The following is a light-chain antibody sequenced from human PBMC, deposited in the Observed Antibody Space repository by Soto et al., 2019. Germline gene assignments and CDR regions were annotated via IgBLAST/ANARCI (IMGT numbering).Light chain of an antibody. V-gene: IGKV1-39*01. CDR3: QQSYSIPLT. CDR1: ENIFSY. Sequence: DIQMTQSPSSLTASVGDRVTITCRASENIFSYVNWYQQKSGHAPKLLIFGTSSLHSGVPSGFSGSGSGTEFTLTINSLQPEDFATYYSQQSYSIPLTFGGGTQVEIK. J-gene: IGKJ4*01. CDR2: GTS.